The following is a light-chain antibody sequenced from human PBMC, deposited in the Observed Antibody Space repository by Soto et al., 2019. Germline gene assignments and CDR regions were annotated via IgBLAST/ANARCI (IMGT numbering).Light chain of an antibody. CDR1: SSDVGSYNL. V-gene: IGLV2-23*01. Sequence: QSALTQPASVSGSPGQSITISCTGTSSDVGSYNLVFWYQQHLGKAPKLMIYEGSKRPSGVSNRFSGSKSGNTASLTISGLQAEDEADYYCCSYAGSTTYVVFGGGTKLTVL. J-gene: IGLJ2*01. CDR2: EGS. CDR3: CSYAGSTTYVV.